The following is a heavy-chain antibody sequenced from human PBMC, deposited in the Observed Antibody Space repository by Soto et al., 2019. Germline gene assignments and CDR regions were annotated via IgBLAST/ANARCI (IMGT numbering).Heavy chain of an antibody. CDR2: IIPILGIA. V-gene: IGHV1-69*02. Sequence: QVQLVQSGAEVKKPGSSVKVSCEASGGTFSSYTISWVRQAPGQGLEWMGRIIPILGIANYAQKFQGRVTITADKSTSTAYMELSSLRSEDTAVCYCASFRLGDLDWYFDLWGRGTLVTVSS. CDR1: GGTFSSYT. D-gene: IGHD3-16*01. J-gene: IGHJ2*01. CDR3: ASFRLGDLDWYFDL.